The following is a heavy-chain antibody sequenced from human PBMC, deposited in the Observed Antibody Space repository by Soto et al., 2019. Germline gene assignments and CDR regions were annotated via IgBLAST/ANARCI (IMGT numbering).Heavy chain of an antibody. Sequence: QIQLLQSGAEVKKPGASVKVTCKASGYTFRNFGISWVRQAPGQGLEWMGWISAYNANANYAQKFQGRLTMTADTSTSTAYMQLRSLRSDHTAVYYCASENSYFDYWGQGTLVTVSS. CDR2: ISAYNANA. V-gene: IGHV1-18*01. CDR3: ASENSYFDY. J-gene: IGHJ4*02. CDR1: GYTFRNFG.